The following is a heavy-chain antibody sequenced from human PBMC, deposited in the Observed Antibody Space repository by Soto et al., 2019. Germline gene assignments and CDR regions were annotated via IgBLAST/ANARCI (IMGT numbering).Heavy chain of an antibody. Sequence: SVKVSCKASGGPFSSYAISWVRQAPGQGLEWMGGIIPIVVTANYAQNLQGRVTITADESTSTAYMELCSLISEDSAVYSGARPYGSGSPQLVGMDVWSDGATVTVSS. V-gene: IGHV1-69*13. J-gene: IGHJ6*02. D-gene: IGHD3-10*01. CDR1: GGPFSSYA. CDR2: IIPIVVTA. CDR3: ARPYGSGSPQLVGMDV.